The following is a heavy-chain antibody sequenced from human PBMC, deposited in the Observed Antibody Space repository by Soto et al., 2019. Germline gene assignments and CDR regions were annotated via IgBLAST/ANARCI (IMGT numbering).Heavy chain of an antibody. CDR1: GGSVNNGNYY. CDR2: IYYSGST. CDR3: ARDPGVGLSARWFDP. V-gene: IGHV4-61*01. D-gene: IGHD2-8*01. J-gene: IGHJ5*02. Sequence: QVQLQESGPGLVKPSETLTLTCTVSGGSVNNGNYYWSWIRQPPGKGLEWIGHIYYSGSTNYNPSLKSRVIISIDTSKKQFSLKLSSVTAADTAVYFCARDPGVGLSARWFDPWGQGALVIVSS.